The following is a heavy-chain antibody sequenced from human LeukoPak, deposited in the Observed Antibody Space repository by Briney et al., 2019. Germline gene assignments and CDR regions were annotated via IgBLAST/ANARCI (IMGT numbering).Heavy chain of an antibody. CDR2: ISSSSSTI. Sequence: PGGSLRLSCAASGFTFSSYGMTWVRQAPGKGLEWVSYISSSSSTIYYADSVKGRFTISRDNAKNSLYLQLNSLRAEDTAVYYCARDPREGGFLEWLSREDYYYYMDVWGKGTTVTVSS. CDR3: ARDPREGGFLEWLSREDYYYYMDV. V-gene: IGHV3-48*01. D-gene: IGHD3-3*01. J-gene: IGHJ6*03. CDR1: GFTFSSYG.